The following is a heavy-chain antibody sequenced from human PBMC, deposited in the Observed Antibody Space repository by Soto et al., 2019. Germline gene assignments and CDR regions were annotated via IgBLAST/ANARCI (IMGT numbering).Heavy chain of an antibody. J-gene: IGHJ4*02. CDR3: AKDGPTVAFDY. V-gene: IGHV3-43*01. Sequence: EVQLVESGGVVVQPGGSLRLSCAASGFTFDDYTMHWVRQAPGKGLEWVSLISWDGGSTYYADSVKGRFTISRDNSKNSLYLQMNSLRTEDTVLYYCAKDGPTVAFDYWGQGTLVTVSS. CDR2: ISWDGGST. CDR1: GFTFDDYT. D-gene: IGHD4-17*01.